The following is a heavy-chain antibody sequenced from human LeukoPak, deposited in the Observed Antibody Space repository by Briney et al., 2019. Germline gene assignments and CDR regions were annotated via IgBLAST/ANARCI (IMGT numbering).Heavy chain of an antibody. D-gene: IGHD3-10*01. CDR2: IYSSGNT. CDR1: GFTVSSNY. CDR3: GGGSGSLGYYGMDV. Sequence: GGSLRLSYAASGFTVSSNYMSWVRRAPGKGLEWVAVIYSSGNTYYADSVKGRFTISRDNSKNTLYLQMNSLRAEDTAVYYCGGGSGSLGYYGMDVWGQGTTVTVSS. J-gene: IGHJ6*02. V-gene: IGHV3-53*01.